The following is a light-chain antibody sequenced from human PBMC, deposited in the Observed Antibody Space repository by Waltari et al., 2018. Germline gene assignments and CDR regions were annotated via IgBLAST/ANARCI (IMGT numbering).Light chain of an antibody. CDR3: QQCYSTPSFT. J-gene: IGKJ3*01. Sequence: DIQMTQSPSSLSVSVGDRVTITCRASQSISSNLYWYQQKPGKAPKLLIDAASSLQSGVPSRFSGSGSGTDFTLTISSLQPEDFATYYCQQCYSTPSFTFGPGTKVEIK. V-gene: IGKV1-39*01. CDR1: QSISSN. CDR2: AAS.